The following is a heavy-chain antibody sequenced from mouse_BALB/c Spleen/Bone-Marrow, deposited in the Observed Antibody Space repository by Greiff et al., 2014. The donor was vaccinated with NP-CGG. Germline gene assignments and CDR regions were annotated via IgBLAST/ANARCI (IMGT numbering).Heavy chain of an antibody. Sequence: VQLQQSGAELVRPGTSVKVSCKASGYAFTNYLIEWVKQRPGQGLGWIGMINPGSGGTNYNEKFKGKATLTADKSSSTAYMQLSSLTSDDSAVYFCARRDGSYFDYWGQGTTLTVSS. V-gene: IGHV1-54*01. J-gene: IGHJ2*01. CDR3: ARRDGSYFDY. CDR1: GYAFTNYL. D-gene: IGHD3-3*01. CDR2: INPGSGGT.